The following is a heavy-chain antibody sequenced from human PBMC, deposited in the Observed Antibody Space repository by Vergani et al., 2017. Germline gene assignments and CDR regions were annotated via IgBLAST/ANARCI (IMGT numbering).Heavy chain of an antibody. D-gene: IGHD3-16*01. CDR2: ISSSSSYI. J-gene: IGHJ6*03. CDR1: GFTFSSYS. Sequence: EVQLVESGGGLVKPGGSLRLSCAASGFTFSSYSMNWVRQAPGKGLEWVSSISSSSSYIYYADSVKGRFTISRDNAKNSLYLQMNSLRAEDTAVYYCARVGGRAYYYYMDVWGKGTTVTVSS. CDR3: ARVGGRAYYYYMDV. V-gene: IGHV3-21*01.